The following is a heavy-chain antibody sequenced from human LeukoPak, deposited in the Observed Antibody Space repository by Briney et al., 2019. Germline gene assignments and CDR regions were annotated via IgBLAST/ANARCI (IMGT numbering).Heavy chain of an antibody. CDR1: GFTFSSYG. Sequence: PGGSLRPSCAASGFTFSSYGMHWVRQAPGKGLEWVAVIWYDGSNKYYADSVKGRFTISRDNSKNTLYLQMNSLRAEDTAVYYCARDRPIGSNDQGYFDYWGQGTLVTVSS. J-gene: IGHJ4*02. CDR2: IWYDGSNK. V-gene: IGHV3-33*01. CDR3: ARDRPIGSNDQGYFDY. D-gene: IGHD1-26*01.